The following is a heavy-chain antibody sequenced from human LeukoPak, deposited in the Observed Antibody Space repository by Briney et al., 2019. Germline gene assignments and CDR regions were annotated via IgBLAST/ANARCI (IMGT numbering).Heavy chain of an antibody. D-gene: IGHD4-17*01. V-gene: IGHV3-9*01. CDR2: ISWNSGSI. J-gene: IGHJ3*02. CDR3: AKVIDYGDYSNAFDI. CDR1: GFTFDDYA. Sequence: PGGSLRLSCAASGFTFDDYAMHWVRQAPGKGLEWVSGISWNSGSIGYADSVKGRFTISRDNAKNSLYLQMNSLRAEDTALYYCAKVIDYGDYSNAFDIWGQGTMVTVSS.